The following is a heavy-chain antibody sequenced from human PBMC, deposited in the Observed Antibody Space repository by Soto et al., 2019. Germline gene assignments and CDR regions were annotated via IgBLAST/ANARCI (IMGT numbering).Heavy chain of an antibody. CDR2: IYYSGST. Sequence: QVQLQESGPGLVKPSETLSLTCTVSGGSISSYYWSWIRQPPGKGLEWIGYIYYSGSTIYNPSLKGRVTISVDTSKNQFSLKLSSVTAADTAVYYCARENYGETAFDIWGQGTMVTVSS. D-gene: IGHD4-17*01. J-gene: IGHJ3*02. V-gene: IGHV4-59*01. CDR1: GGSISSYY. CDR3: ARENYGETAFDI.